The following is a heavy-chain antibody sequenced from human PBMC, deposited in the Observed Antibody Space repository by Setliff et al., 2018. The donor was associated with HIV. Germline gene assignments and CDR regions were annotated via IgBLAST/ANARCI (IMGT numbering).Heavy chain of an antibody. CDR2: IVPLYGAA. CDR3: ARVYDSGSDHYYNMDV. J-gene: IGHJ6*03. V-gene: IGHV1-69*13. D-gene: IGHD3-10*01. CDR1: GGTLGSFA. Sequence: SVKVSCKPSGGTLGSFAMSWVRQAPGRGLEWVGGIVPLYGAADYAQKFHGRVTITVDEVTSTGYMELSSLRSEDTAVYYCARVYDSGSDHYYNMDVWGRGTTVTVSS.